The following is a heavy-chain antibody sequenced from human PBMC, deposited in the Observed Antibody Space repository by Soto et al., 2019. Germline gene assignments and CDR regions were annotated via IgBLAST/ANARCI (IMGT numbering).Heavy chain of an antibody. CDR2: IIPIFGTA. CDR3: ARLYSSSLSPTTDGYYYYYGMDV. V-gene: IGHV1-69*13. J-gene: IGHJ6*02. D-gene: IGHD6-13*01. CDR1: GGTFSSYS. Sequence: SVKVSCKASGGTFSSYSISWVRQAPGQGLEWMGGIIPIFGTANYAQKFQGRVTITADESTSTAYMELSSLRSEDTAVYYCARLYSSSLSPTTDGYYYYYGMDVWGQGTTVTVXS.